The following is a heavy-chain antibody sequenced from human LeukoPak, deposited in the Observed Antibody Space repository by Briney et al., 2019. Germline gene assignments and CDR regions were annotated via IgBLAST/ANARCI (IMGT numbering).Heavy chain of an antibody. J-gene: IGHJ4*02. CDR3: ATRWISVATQPFDY. CDR1: GYTLTELS. D-gene: IGHD5-12*01. V-gene: IGHV1-24*01. CDR2: FDPEDGET. Sequence: ASVKVSCKVSGYTLTELSMHWVRQAPGKGLEWMGGFDPEDGETIYAQKFQGRVTMTEDTPTDTAYMELSSLRSEDTAVYYCATRWISVATQPFDYWGQGTLVTVSS.